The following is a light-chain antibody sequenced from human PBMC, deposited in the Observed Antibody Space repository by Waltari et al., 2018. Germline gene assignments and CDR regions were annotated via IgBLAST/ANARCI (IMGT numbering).Light chain of an antibody. V-gene: IGKV3-20*01. CDR3: QKYGSLPAT. J-gene: IGKJ1*01. Sequence: EIMLTQSPGTLSLSPGERATLSCRASQSISKYLAWYQQKPGQAPRLLIYDASIRATVIPDSFSGSGYGTDFSLTISRLEPEDYAVYYCQKYGSLPATFGRGTKVEIK. CDR1: QSISKY. CDR2: DAS.